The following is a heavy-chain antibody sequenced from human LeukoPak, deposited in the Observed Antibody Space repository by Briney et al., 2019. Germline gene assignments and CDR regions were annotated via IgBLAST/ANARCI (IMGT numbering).Heavy chain of an antibody. CDR3: ARSTETYYYDSSGYPLDH. CDR1: GYTFTSYD. CDR2: MNPNSGNT. V-gene: IGHV1-8*03. D-gene: IGHD3-22*01. J-gene: IGHJ4*02. Sequence: ASVKVSCKASGYTFTSYDINWVRQATGQGLEWMGWMNPNSGNTGYAQKSQGRVTITRNTSISTAYMELSSLRSEDTAVYYCARSTETYYYDSSGYPLDHWGQGTLVTVSS.